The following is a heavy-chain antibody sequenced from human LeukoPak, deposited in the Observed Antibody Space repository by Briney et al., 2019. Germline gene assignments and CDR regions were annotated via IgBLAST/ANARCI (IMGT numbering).Heavy chain of an antibody. CDR2: ISSSSSYI. D-gene: IGHD1-26*01. V-gene: IGHV3-21*01. Sequence: GGSLRLSCAASGFTFSTYSMNWVRQAPGKGLEWVSSISSSSSYIYYADSVKGRFTISRDNAKNSLYPQMNSLRAEDTAVYYCARDSHIVGAIDYWGQGTLVTVSS. CDR1: GFTFSTYS. CDR3: ARDSHIVGAIDY. J-gene: IGHJ4*02.